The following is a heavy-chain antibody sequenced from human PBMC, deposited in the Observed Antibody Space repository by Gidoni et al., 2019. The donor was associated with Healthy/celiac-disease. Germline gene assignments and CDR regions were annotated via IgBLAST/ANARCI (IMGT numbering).Heavy chain of an antibody. V-gene: IGHV1-46*01. D-gene: IGHD5-12*01. CDR3: ARDGAIVATNYYYYYGMDV. CDR2: INPSGGST. J-gene: IGHJ6*02. Sequence: QVQLVQSGAEVKKPGASVKVSCKASGYTFTSYYMHWVRQAPGQGLEWMGIINPSGGSTSYAQKFQGRVTMTRDTSTSTVYMELSSLRSEVTAVYYCARDGAIVATNYYYYYGMDVWGQGTTVTVSS. CDR1: GYTFTSYY.